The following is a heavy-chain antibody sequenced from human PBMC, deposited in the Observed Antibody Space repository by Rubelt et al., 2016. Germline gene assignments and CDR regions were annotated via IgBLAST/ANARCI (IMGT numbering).Heavy chain of an antibody. J-gene: IGHJ4*02. D-gene: IGHD2/OR15-2a*01. CDR1: GFTFSNYA. Sequence: VQLVESGGGVVQPGRSLRLSCAASGFTFSNYAMNWVRQAPGKGLEWVSGISGSGGSTFYADSVKGRFIISRDRSTNTLYLRMNSLRVEDSAIYYCAKVVSTTGLWYFDYWGQGTLVTVSS. V-gene: IGHV3-23*04. CDR3: AKVVSTTGLWYFDY. CDR2: ISGSGGST.